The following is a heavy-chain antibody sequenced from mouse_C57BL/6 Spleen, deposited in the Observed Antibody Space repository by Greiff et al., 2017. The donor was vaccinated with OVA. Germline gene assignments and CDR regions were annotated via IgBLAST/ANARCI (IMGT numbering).Heavy chain of an antibody. CDR2: IDPSDSYT. CDR3: ARGGSSSAWFAY. D-gene: IGHD1-1*01. Sequence: VQLQQPGAELVMPGASVKLSCKASGYTFTSYWMHWVKQRPGQGLEWIGEIDPSDSYTNYNQKFKGKSTLTVDKSSSTAYMQLSRLTSEDSAVYYCARGGSSSAWFAYWGQGTLVTVSA. V-gene: IGHV1-69*01. J-gene: IGHJ3*01. CDR1: GYTFTSYW.